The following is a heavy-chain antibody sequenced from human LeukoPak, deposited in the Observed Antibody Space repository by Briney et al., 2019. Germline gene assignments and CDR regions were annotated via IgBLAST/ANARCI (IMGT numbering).Heavy chain of an antibody. CDR2: ISYDGSNK. CDR3: TTRYYDILTGYFSPGGY. Sequence: GGSLRLSCAASGFTFSSYAVHWVRQAPGKGLEWVAVISYDGSNKYYADSVKGRFTISRDNSKNTLYLQMNSLKTEDTAVYYCTTRYYDILTGYFSPGGYWGQGTLVTVSS. CDR1: GFTFSSYA. V-gene: IGHV3-30*04. D-gene: IGHD3-9*01. J-gene: IGHJ4*02.